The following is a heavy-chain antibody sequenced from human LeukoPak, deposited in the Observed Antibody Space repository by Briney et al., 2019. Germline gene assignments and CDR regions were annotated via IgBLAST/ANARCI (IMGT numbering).Heavy chain of an antibody. CDR2: ISNSSPNI. CDR3: AKRTLISDYALGGFDY. J-gene: IGHJ4*02. CDR1: GFTFSSYS. V-gene: IGHV3-21*04. Sequence: PGGSLRLSCAASGFTFSSYSMNWVRQAPGKGLEWVSSISNSSPNIYYADSVKGRFTISRDSAKDSLFLQMNSLRAEDTAVYYCAKRTLISDYALGGFDYWGQGTLVTVSS. D-gene: IGHD5-12*01.